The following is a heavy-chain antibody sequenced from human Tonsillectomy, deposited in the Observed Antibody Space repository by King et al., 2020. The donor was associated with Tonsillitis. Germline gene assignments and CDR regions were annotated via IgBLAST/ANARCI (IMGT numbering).Heavy chain of an antibody. V-gene: IGHV3-30*04. J-gene: IGHJ4*02. CDR1: GFAFRSYD. CDR3: ARPRSGGYHFAY. CDR2: ISNDGRTK. Sequence: VQLVESGGGVVQPGRSLILSCAASGFAFRSYDMDWVRQAPGKGLEWVAVISNDGRTKYYADSVKGRFTISRDNSKNTLYLHLNSLRHEDTAVYYCARPRSGGYHFAYWGQGTLVTVSS. D-gene: IGHD2-15*01.